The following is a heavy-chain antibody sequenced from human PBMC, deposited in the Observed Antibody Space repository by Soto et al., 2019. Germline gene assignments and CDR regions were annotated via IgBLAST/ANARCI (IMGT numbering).Heavy chain of an antibody. D-gene: IGHD4-17*01. Sequence: GGSLRLSCAASGFTFSSYWMSWVRQAPGKGLEWVANIKQDGSEKYYVDSVKGRFTISRDNAKNSLYLQMNSLRAEDTAVYYCARAQIDDYGDYVDAFDIWGQGTMVTVSS. CDR3: ARAQIDDYGDYVDAFDI. J-gene: IGHJ3*02. V-gene: IGHV3-7*01. CDR2: IKQDGSEK. CDR1: GFTFSSYW.